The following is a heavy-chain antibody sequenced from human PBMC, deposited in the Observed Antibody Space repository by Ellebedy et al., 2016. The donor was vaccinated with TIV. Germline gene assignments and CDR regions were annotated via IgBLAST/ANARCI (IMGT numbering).Heavy chain of an antibody. CDR3: VREKAGGMFDY. J-gene: IGHJ4*02. V-gene: IGHV1-46*01. CDR2: IIPIFGTA. Sequence: ASVKVSCKASGYTFTGYFLQWVRQAPGQGLEWMGGIIPIFGTANYAQKFQGRVTMTRDTSTSTVSMELSSLRSEDTAVYYCVREKAGGMFDYWGQGTLVTVSS. D-gene: IGHD6-13*01. CDR1: GYTFTGYF.